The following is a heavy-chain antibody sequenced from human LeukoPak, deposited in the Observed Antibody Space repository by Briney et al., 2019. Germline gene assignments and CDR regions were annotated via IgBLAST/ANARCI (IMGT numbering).Heavy chain of an antibody. J-gene: IGHJ5*02. CDR2: TYYMSKWYN. V-gene: IGHV6-1*01. D-gene: IGHD2-15*01. CDR1: GDSVSSNSAA. CDR3: ARDPVGYCSGGSCWTRGWFDP. Sequence: SQTLSLTCAISGDSVSSNSAAWNWIRQSPSRGLEWLGRTYYMSKWYNDYAVSVKSRITINPDTSKNQFSLQLNSVTPEDTAVYYCARDPVGYCSGGSCWTRGWFDPWGQGTLVTVSS.